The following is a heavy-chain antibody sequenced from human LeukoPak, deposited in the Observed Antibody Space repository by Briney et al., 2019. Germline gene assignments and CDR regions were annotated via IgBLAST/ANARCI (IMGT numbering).Heavy chain of an antibody. CDR1: GGSITSSSYY. V-gene: IGHV4-39*01. CDR3: ARHGGYRYKTLNYYYYMDV. Sequence: SETLSLTCTVSGGSITSSSYYWGWIRQPPGKGLECSGSIYYSGSTYYNPPLKSRVTISVDTSKNQFSLKLSSVTAADTAVYYCARHGGYRYKTLNYYYYMDVWGKGTTVTVSS. CDR2: IYYSGST. D-gene: IGHD5-18*01. J-gene: IGHJ6*03.